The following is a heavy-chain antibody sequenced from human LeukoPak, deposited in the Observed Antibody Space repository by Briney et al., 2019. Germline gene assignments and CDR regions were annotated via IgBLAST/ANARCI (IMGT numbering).Heavy chain of an antibody. CDR1: GGTFSSYA. V-gene: IGHV1-69*01. Sequence: SGKLSCNASGGTFSSYAISWVRQAPGQGLEWWGGIMPIFGTANNAQKFQGRVTITADQSTSTAYMELSSLTAEDTAVYYCARGSRCSSTSCYAADDYWGQGTLVTVSS. CDR2: IMPIFGTA. CDR3: ARGSRCSSTSCYAADDY. D-gene: IGHD2-2*01. J-gene: IGHJ4*02.